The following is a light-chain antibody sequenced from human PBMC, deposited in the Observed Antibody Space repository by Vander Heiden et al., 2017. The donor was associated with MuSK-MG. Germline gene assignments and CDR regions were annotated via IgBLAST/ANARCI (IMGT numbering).Light chain of an antibody. CDR2: GAS. CDR1: QSVSNSY. J-gene: IGKJ4*01. V-gene: IGKV3-20*01. Sequence: ESVFTQSPGTLSLSPGERATLSCRASQSVSNSYLAWYQQKPGQAPRLLIYGASSRATGIPDRFSGSGSGTDFTLTISRLETEDFSVYYCQQYGSSPLTFGGGTKVEIK. CDR3: QQYGSSPLT.